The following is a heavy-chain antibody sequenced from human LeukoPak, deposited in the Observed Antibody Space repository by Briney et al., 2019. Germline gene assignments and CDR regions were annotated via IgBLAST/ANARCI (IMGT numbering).Heavy chain of an antibody. D-gene: IGHD6-13*01. CDR1: GGSFSGYY. CDR3: ASARRGIAIPGYYYYYYGMDV. J-gene: IGHJ6*02. V-gene: IGHV4-34*01. CDR2: INHSGST. Sequence: SETLSLTCAVYGGSFSGYYWSWIRQPPGKGLEWIGEINHSGSTNYNPSLKSRVTMSVDTSKNQFSLKLSSVTAADTAVYYCASARRGIAIPGYYYYYYGMDVWGQGTTVTVSS.